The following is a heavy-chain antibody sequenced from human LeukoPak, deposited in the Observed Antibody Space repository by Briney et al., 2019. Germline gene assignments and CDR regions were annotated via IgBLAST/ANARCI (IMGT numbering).Heavy chain of an antibody. CDR3: ARDLDGFCSSTSCHDGFDY. V-gene: IGHV3-21*01. Sequence: GGSLRLSCAASGFTVSSNYMSWVRQAPGKGLEWVSSISSSSSYIYYADSVKGRFTISRDNAKNSLYLQMNSLRAEDTAVYYCARDLDGFCSSTSCHDGFDYWGQGTLVTVSS. CDR2: ISSSSSYI. J-gene: IGHJ4*02. D-gene: IGHD2-2*01. CDR1: GFTVSSNY.